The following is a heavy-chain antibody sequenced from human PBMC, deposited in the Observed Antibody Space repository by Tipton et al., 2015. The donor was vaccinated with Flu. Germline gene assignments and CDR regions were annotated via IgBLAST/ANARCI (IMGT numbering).Heavy chain of an antibody. CDR1: GFTLSNYA. CDR2: IKLDGKEI. J-gene: IGHJ4*02. D-gene: IGHD6-13*01. CDR3: ARGWGSSWGLFDY. Sequence: QLVQSGGGVVQPGRSLRLSCAVSGFTLSNYAMHRVRQAPGKGLEWVANIKLDGKEIFYVDSVKGRFTISRDNAKNSLYLQMNSLRAEDTAVYYCARGWGSSWGLFDYWGQGALVTVSS. V-gene: IGHV3-7*01.